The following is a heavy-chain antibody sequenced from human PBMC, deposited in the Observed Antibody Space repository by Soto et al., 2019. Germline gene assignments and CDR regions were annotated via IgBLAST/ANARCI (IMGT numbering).Heavy chain of an antibody. CDR1: GGSISSYY. D-gene: IGHD6-19*01. Sequence: SETLSLTCTVSGGSISSYYWSWIRRPPGKGLEWIGYIYYSGSTNYNPSLKSRVTISVDTSKNQFSLKLSSVTAADTAVYYCATSSSGWQTDYWGQGTLVTVSS. CDR3: ATSSSGWQTDY. CDR2: IYYSGST. V-gene: IGHV4-59*01. J-gene: IGHJ4*02.